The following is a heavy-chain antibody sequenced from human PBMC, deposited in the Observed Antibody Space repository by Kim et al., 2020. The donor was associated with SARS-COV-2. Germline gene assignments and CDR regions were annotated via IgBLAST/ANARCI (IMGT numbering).Heavy chain of an antibody. Sequence: GGSLRLSCAASGFTFSSYAMSWVRQAPGKGLEWVSAISGSGGSTYYADSVKGRFTISRDYSKNTLYLQMNNLRAEDTAVYYCAKARQREIVVVITTAYYYGRYGWAKGPRSPSP. V-gene: IGHV3-23*01. CDR2: ISGSGGST. D-gene: IGHD3-22*01. J-gene: IGHJ6*02. CDR1: GFTFSSYA. CDR3: AKARQREIVVVITTAYYYGRYG.